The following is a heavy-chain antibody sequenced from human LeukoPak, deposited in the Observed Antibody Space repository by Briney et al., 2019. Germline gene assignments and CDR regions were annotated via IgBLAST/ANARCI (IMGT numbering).Heavy chain of an antibody. V-gene: IGHV4-39*01. Sequence: SETLSLTCNVLGRSIRSSNYYWGWIRQPPGKGLEWIESIYYSGSTYYNPSLKGRGTMSVDTSNNQFSLKSTSATATDTAVYYCVRLFYYDSRGPPSWGQGTLVTVSS. CDR3: VRLFYYDSRGPPS. CDR1: GRSIRSSNYY. J-gene: IGHJ5*02. D-gene: IGHD3-22*01. CDR2: IYYSGST.